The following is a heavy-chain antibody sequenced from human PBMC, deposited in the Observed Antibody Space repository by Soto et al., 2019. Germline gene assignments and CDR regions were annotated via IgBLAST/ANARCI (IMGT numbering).Heavy chain of an antibody. V-gene: IGHV4-59*08. D-gene: IGHD2-2*01. Sequence: SETLSLTCTVSGGSISSYYWSWIRQPPGKGMEWIGYVYYSGSTNYNPSLKTRVTIPIDTSKNRFSLTLSSVTAAYTAVYYCARHVVPAANYFDYWGQGTLVTVSS. CDR3: ARHVVPAANYFDY. CDR2: VYYSGST. CDR1: GGSISSYY. J-gene: IGHJ4*02.